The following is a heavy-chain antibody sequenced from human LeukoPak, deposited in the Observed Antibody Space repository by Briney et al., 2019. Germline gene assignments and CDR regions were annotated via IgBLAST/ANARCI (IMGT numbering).Heavy chain of an antibody. Sequence: PGGSLRLSCAASGFTFSNYAMTWVRQAPGKGLEWVSTISPSGGRTYYAGSVKGHFTISRDNSKNTLHLQMNSLRGEDTAIYYCVKDWSDEACCGGDCLDYWGQGTQVIVSS. CDR2: ISPSGGRT. V-gene: IGHV3-23*01. D-gene: IGHD2-21*02. J-gene: IGHJ4*02. CDR3: VKDWSDEACCGGDCLDY. CDR1: GFTFSNYA.